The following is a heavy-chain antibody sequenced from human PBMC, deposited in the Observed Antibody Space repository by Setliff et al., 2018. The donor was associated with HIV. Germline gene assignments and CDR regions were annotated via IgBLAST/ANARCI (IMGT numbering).Heavy chain of an antibody. J-gene: IGHJ4*02. CDR2: YYSGGSR. CDR3: ARVLPYNSALDN. V-gene: IGHV3-66*02. CDR1: GLSVTGNY. D-gene: IGHD6-25*01. Sequence: PGGSLRLSCAVSGLSVTGNYMSWVRQAPGKGLEWVSVYYSGGSRYYADPVRGRFTLSRDTSKNTMYLQMNSLRREDTALYYCARVLPYNSALDNWGQGTLVTVSS.